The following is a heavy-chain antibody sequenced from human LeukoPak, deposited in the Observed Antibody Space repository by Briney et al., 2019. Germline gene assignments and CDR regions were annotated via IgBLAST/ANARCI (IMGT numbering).Heavy chain of an antibody. V-gene: IGHV4-31*03. D-gene: IGHD6-13*01. CDR2: IYYSGST. J-gene: IGHJ6*04. Sequence: SQTLSLTCTVSGGSISSGGYYWSWIRQHPGKGLEWIGYIYYSGSTYYNPSLKSRVTISVDTFKNQFSLKLSSVTAADTAVYYCARAAAGGYYYYGMDVWGKGTTVTVSS. CDR1: GGSISSGGYY. CDR3: ARAAAGGYYYYGMDV.